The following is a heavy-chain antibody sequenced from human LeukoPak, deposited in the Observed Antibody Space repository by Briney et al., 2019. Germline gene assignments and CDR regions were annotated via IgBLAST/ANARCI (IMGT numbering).Heavy chain of an antibody. V-gene: IGHV1-69*13. CDR1: GGTFSSYA. CDR3: ARALRGYSYGYSYYFDY. Sequence: ASVKVSCKASGGTFSSYAISWVRQAPGQGLGWMGGIIPIFGTANYAQKFQGRVTITADESTSTAYMELSSLRSEDTAVYYCARALRGYSYGYSYYFDYWGQGTLVTVSS. J-gene: IGHJ4*02. CDR2: IIPIFGTA. D-gene: IGHD5-18*01.